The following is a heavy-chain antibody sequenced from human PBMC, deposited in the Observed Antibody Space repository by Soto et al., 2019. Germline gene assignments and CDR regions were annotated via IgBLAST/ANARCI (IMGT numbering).Heavy chain of an antibody. Sequence: QVQLVESGGGVVQPGRSLRLSCAASGFTFTSYGMHWVRQAPGKGLEWVAVISYDGSNKYYADSVKGRFTIPRDTSKNTLYLQMNSLRAEDTAMYYCAKDYASGCDWLRVGDASDIWGQGTMVTVSS. V-gene: IGHV3-30*18. CDR3: AKDYASGCDWLRVGDASDI. J-gene: IGHJ3*02. CDR1: GFTFTSYG. D-gene: IGHD5-12*01. CDR2: ISYDGSNK.